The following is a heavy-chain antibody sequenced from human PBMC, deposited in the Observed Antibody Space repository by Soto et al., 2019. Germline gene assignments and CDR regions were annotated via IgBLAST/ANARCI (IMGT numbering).Heavy chain of an antibody. CDR1: GFTFSSFA. D-gene: IGHD5-18*01. V-gene: IGHV3-23*01. CDR2: ISGSGDGT. Sequence: PGGSLRLSCAASGFTFSSFALSWVRQAPGKGLEWVSAISGSGDGTDYADSVKGRFTISRDNSKNTLYLQMNSLRAEDTAVYYCAGTGYSYKDDWGQRDRVTVSS. J-gene: IGHJ4*02. CDR3: AGTGYSYKDD.